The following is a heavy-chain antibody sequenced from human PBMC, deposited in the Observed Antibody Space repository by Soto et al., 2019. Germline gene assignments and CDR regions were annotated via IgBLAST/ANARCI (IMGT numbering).Heavy chain of an antibody. D-gene: IGHD3-3*01. Sequence: SETLPLTCTVSGGSISSGSYYWGWIRQPPGKGLEWIGSIYYSGSTYYNPSLKSRVTISVDTSKNQFSLKLSSVTAADTAVYYCATTYYDFWSGYSYYYYGMDVWGQGTTVT. CDR2: IYYSGST. V-gene: IGHV4-39*01. J-gene: IGHJ6*02. CDR3: ATTYYDFWSGYSYYYYGMDV. CDR1: GGSISSGSYY.